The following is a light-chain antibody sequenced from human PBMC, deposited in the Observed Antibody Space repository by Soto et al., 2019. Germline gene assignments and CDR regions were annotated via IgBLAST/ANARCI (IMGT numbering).Light chain of an antibody. J-gene: IGLJ2*01. Sequence: QSVLTQPASVSGSPGQSITISCTGTTNDVGANNYVSWYQRHPDKAPKILIYEATNRPSGVSHRFSGSKSGNTASLTISGLQDEDEDDYFCISYTSTSTLVFGGGTKVTVL. CDR2: EAT. V-gene: IGLV2-14*01. CDR3: ISYTSTSTLV. CDR1: TNDVGANNY.